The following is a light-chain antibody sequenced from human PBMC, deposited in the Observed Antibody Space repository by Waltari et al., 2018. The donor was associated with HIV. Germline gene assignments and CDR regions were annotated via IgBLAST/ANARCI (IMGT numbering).Light chain of an antibody. CDR3: CSYAGSSAFV. J-gene: IGLJ1*01. CDR2: EVT. CDR1: SSDVGSYNL. V-gene: IGLV2-23*02. Sequence: QSALTQPASVSGSPGQSITISCTGTSSDVGSYNLVSWYQHHPGKAPKLMIFEVTKPPSGVSNRFSGSKSGNTASLTISGLQADDEADYYCCSYAGSSAFVFGTGTKVTVL.